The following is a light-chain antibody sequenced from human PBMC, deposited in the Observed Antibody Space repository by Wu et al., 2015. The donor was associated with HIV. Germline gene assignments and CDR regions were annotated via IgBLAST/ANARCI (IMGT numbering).Light chain of an antibody. Sequence: EIVLTQSPATLSLSPGERATLSCRASQSVGNFLVWYQQKPGQAPRLLIYDASNRATGISDRFSGSGFGTDFALTISSLEPEDFAVYYCHQRANWPPSFGQGARLEIK. CDR1: QSVGNF. J-gene: IGKJ5*01. V-gene: IGKV3-11*01. CDR2: DAS. CDR3: HQRANWPPS.